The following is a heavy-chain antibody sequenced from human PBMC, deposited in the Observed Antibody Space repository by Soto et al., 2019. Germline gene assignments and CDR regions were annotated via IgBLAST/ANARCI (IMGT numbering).Heavy chain of an antibody. CDR3: ARGLSDIVLMVYANSAVPPLDY. J-gene: IGHJ4*02. Sequence: PSETLSLTCTVSGGSISSYYWSWIRQPPGKGLEWIGEINHSGSTNYNPSLKSRVTISVDTSKNQFSLKLSSVTAADTAVYYCARGLSDIVLMVYANSAVPPLDYWGQGTLVTVSS. CDR2: INHSGST. D-gene: IGHD2-8*01. CDR1: GGSISSYY. V-gene: IGHV4-59*12.